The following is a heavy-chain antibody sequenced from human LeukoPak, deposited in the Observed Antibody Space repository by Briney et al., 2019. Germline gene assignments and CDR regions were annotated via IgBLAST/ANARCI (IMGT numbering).Heavy chain of an antibody. J-gene: IGHJ6*02. CDR2: INHSGST. CDR1: GGSISSSSYY. V-gene: IGHV4-39*07. CDR3: ARVVGGYYYYYGMDV. D-gene: IGHD2-15*01. Sequence: SETLSLTCTVSGGSISSSSYYWGWIRQPPGKGLEWIGEINHSGSTNYNPSLKSRVTISVDTSKNQFSLKLSSVTAADTAVYYCARVVGGYYYYYGMDVWGQGTTVTVSS.